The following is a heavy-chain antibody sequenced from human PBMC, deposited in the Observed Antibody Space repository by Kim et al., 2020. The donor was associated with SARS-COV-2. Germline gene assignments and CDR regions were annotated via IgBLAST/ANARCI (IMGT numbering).Heavy chain of an antibody. D-gene: IGHD2-2*02. CDR2: IHQSGST. J-gene: IGHJ6*02. CDR1: GGSLTGHY. CDR3: ARGRAGIVPAPILGIGPHYDYFIIDG. V-gene: IGHV4-34*01. Sequence: PSETLSLTCAFYGGSLTGHYWSWIRQPPGKGLECIGQIHQSGSTNYNPSLKSRVPISIDTSRNQFSLKLSSVTSADTGFYYCARGRAGIVPAPILGIGPHYDYFIIDGGGHGTTVTVSS.